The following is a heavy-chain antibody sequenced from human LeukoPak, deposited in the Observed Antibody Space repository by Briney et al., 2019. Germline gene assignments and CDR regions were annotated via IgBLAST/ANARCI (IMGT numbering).Heavy chain of an antibody. CDR2: IYSGGST. CDR1: GFTVSSNY. J-gene: IGHJ6*02. V-gene: IGHV3-53*01. Sequence: PGGSLRLSCAASGFTVSSNYMSWVRQAPGKGLEWVSVIYSGGSTYYADSVKGRFTISRDNSKNTLYIQMNSLRAELTALYLCATDTVTTFRFRDYQHYGMDVWGQGTTVTVSS. D-gene: IGHD4-17*01. CDR3: ATDTVTTFRFRDYQHYGMDV.